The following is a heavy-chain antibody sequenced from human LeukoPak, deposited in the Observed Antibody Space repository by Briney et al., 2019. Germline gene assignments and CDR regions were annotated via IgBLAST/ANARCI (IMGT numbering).Heavy chain of an antibody. CDR1: GGTFSSYA. J-gene: IGHJ4*02. D-gene: IGHD3-22*01. CDR2: IIPILGIA. V-gene: IGHV1-69*04. Sequence: ASVTVSFKASGGTFSSYAISWVRQAPGQGLEWMGRIIPILGIANYAQKFQGRVTITADKSTSTAYMELSSLGSDDTVVYYWARCDYYDSSVPFDYWGQGTLVTVSS. CDR3: ARCDYYDSSVPFDY.